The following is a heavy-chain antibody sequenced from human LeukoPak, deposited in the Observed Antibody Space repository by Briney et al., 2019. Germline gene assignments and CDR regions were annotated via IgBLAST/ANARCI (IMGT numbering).Heavy chain of an antibody. D-gene: IGHD1-26*01. Sequence: GESLKISCKGSGYSFASYWIAWVRQMPGKGLEWMGVIYPGDSDNTYSPSFQGQVTISADKSINTAYLQWSSLKASDTAMYHCAGVSGSYLLDYWGREPWSPSPQ. CDR3: AGVSGSYLLDY. J-gene: IGHJ4*02. V-gene: IGHV5-51*01. CDR2: IYPGDSDN. CDR1: GYSFASYW.